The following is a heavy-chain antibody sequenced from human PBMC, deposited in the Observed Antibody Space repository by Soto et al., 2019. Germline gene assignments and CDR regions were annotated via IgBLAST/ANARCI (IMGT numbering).Heavy chain of an antibody. Sequence: QVQLVESGGGVVQPGRSLRLSCAASGFTFDSYGMHWVRQAPGKGLEWVAVISSDGNNKYYADSVKGRFTISRDNFKITLYLQMSSLRADDTAVYYCAKDLLPNTVTTCGSWGQGTLVTVSS. V-gene: IGHV3-30*18. J-gene: IGHJ5*02. CDR2: ISSDGNNK. CDR1: GFTFDSYG. CDR3: AKDLLPNTVTTCGS. D-gene: IGHD4-17*01.